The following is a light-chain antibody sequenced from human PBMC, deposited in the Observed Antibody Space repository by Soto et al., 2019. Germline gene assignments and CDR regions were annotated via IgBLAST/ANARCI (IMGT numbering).Light chain of an antibody. CDR2: DGS. CDR1: SSDVGSYNL. CDR3: CSYAGSSTLV. J-gene: IGLJ1*01. Sequence: QSALTQPASVSGSPGQSITISCTGTSSDVGSYNLVSWYQQHPDKAPKLMIFDGSLRRSGVSNRFSGSKFGNTASLTISGLQAEDEADYYCCSYAGSSTLVFGTGTKVTVL. V-gene: IGLV2-23*01.